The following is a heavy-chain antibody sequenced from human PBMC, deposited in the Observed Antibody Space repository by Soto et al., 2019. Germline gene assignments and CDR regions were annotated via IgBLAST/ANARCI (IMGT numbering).Heavy chain of an antibody. CDR2: INAGNGNT. D-gene: IGHD3-9*01. CDR1: GYTFTSYA. V-gene: IGHV1-3*01. J-gene: IGHJ4*02. CDR3: ARGSFPKFHYDILTGYPPPADYFDY. Sequence: QVQLVQSGAEVKKPGASVKVSCKASGYTFTSYAMHWVRQAPGQRLEWMGWINAGNGNTKYSQKFQGRVTITRDTSASTAYMELSSLRSEDTAVYYCARGSFPKFHYDILTGYPPPADYFDYWGQGTLVTVSS.